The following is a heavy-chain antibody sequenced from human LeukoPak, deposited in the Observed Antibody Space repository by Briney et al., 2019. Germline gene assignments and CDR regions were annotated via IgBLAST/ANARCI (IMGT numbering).Heavy chain of an antibody. V-gene: IGHV4-61*02. J-gene: IGHJ5*02. CDR3: ARDGDTVTTDNWFDP. Sequence: SETLSLTCTVSGGSISSGSYYWSWIRQPAGEGLEWIGRIYTSGSTNYNPSLKSRVTISVDTSKNQFSLKLSSVTAADTAVYYCARDGDTVTTDNWFDPWGQGTLVTVSS. CDR1: GGSISSGSYY. CDR2: IYTSGST. D-gene: IGHD4-17*01.